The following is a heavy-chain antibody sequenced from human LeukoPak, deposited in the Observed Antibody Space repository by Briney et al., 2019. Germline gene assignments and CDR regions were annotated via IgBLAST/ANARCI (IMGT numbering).Heavy chain of an antibody. CDR3: ARGRGKRITIFGVTYNWFDP. D-gene: IGHD3-3*01. J-gene: IGHJ5*02. V-gene: IGHV4-30-4*08. Sequence: SQTLSLTCTVSGGSISSGDYYWSWIRQPPGKGLEWIGYIYYSGSTYYNPFLKSRVTISVDTSKNQFSLKLSPVTAADTAVYYCARGRGKRITIFGVTYNWFDPWGQGTLVTVSS. CDR1: GGSISSGDYY. CDR2: IYYSGST.